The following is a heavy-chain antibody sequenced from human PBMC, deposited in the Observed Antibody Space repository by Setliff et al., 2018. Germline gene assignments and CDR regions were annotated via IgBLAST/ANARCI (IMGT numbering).Heavy chain of an antibody. V-gene: IGHV1-46*01. CDR1: GYTFTSYL. D-gene: IGHD1-26*01. Sequence: GASVKVSCKASGYTFTSYLIHWVRQDPGQGLEWMGVIDPSGGSSTYAQKFQGRVTMTRDTSTSTVYMELSSLRSEDTAVYYCARSGNYSPNDYWGQGTLVT. CDR3: ARSGNYSPNDY. CDR2: IDPSGGSS. J-gene: IGHJ4*02.